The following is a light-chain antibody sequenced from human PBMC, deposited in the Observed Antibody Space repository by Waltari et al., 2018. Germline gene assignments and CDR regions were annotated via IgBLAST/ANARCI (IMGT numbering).Light chain of an antibody. Sequence: DIQMTQSPSSLSASVGDSVSITCRASQSISTYLSWYQQKPGEAPKLLIFSASGLQSGVPSRFTGTGSGTDFTLTISSLQPEDSATYYCQQSYNYHPYTFGQGTKLEIK. J-gene: IGKJ2*01. V-gene: IGKV1-39*01. CDR1: QSISTY. CDR2: SAS. CDR3: QQSYNYHPYT.